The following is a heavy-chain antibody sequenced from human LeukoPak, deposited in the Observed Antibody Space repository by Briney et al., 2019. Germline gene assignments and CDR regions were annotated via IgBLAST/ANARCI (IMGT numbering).Heavy chain of an antibody. CDR3: AREEDDVDAFDI. V-gene: IGHV3-11*04. D-gene: IGHD1-1*01. CDR2: ISSSGSTI. CDR1: GFTFSDYY. Sequence: GGSLRLSCAASGFTFSDYYMSWIRQAPGKGLEWVSYISSSGSTIYYADSVKGRFAISRDNAKNSLYLQMNSLRAEDTAVYYCAREEDDVDAFDIWGQGTMVTVSS. J-gene: IGHJ3*02.